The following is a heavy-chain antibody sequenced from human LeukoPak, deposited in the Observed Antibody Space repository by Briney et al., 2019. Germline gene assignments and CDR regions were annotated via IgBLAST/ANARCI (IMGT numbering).Heavy chain of an antibody. J-gene: IGHJ3*02. Sequence: ASVKVSCKASGYTFTGYYMHWVRQAPGQGLEWMGWINPNSGGTNYAQKFQGRVTMTRDTSISTAYMELSRLRSDDTAVYYCAREGLGWGYSSSSGPSDAFDIWGQGTMVTVSS. CDR1: GYTFTGYY. CDR3: AREGLGWGYSSSSGPSDAFDI. V-gene: IGHV1-2*02. CDR2: INPNSGGT. D-gene: IGHD6-6*01.